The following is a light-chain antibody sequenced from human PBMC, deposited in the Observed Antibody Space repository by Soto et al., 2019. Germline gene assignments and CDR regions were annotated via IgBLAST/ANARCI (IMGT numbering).Light chain of an antibody. CDR1: ETISHY. Sequence: PMTQPPSSLSASVGDRVTLTCRASETISHYLNWYQQKPGKAPKLLIYGASKLQSGVPSRFSGSGSGTDFTVTISSLQTEDFATYYCQQSSSTPLTFGGGTTVEVK. V-gene: IGKV1-39*01. CDR3: QQSSSTPLT. CDR2: GAS. J-gene: IGKJ4*01.